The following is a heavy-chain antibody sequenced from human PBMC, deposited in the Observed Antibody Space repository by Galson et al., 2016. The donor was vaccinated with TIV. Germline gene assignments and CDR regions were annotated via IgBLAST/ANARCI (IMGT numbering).Heavy chain of an antibody. CDR2: IYPGDSDA. V-gene: IGHV5-51*01. J-gene: IGHJ4*02. Sequence: KVSCKGFGYDFSSYWIGWVRQMPGKGLEWMGIIYPGDSDARYSPSFQGQVTMTTDTSTSTSYMELTSLRSDDTAVYYCARWVQINSGVLTYFFDYWGQGTVVTVSS. CDR3: ARWVQINSGVLTYFFDY. D-gene: IGHD3-9*01. CDR1: GYDFSSYW.